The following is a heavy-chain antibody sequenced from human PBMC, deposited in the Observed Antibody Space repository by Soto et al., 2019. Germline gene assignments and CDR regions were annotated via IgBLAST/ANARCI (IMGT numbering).Heavy chain of an antibody. J-gene: IGHJ4*02. Sequence: EVQLEESGGGLIQPGGSLRLSCAASGFTVSGFYMTWVRQAPGKGLEWVSVIYSGGSTYYADSVKGRFIISRDNSKNMLYLEIHSLRAEDTAVYYWARRSLLGRGPLDYWGQGTLVTVSS. CDR1: GFTVSGFY. CDR3: ARRSLLGRGPLDY. CDR2: IYSGGST. D-gene: IGHD7-27*01. V-gene: IGHV3-53*01.